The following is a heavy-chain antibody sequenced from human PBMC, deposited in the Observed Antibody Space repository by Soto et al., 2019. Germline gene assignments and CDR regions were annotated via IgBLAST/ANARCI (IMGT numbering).Heavy chain of an antibody. V-gene: IGHV3-30*03. CDR1: GFTSTGNG. J-gene: IGHJ5*01. CDR2: LSDDGWDK. Sequence: TGGSLRLSCAASGFTSTGNGMHWVRQAPGKGLERVAFLSDDGWDKYYTDSVKGRFTIARDDSISTPTLQMNSLRSEDTAIYYWPRVLFGYVDPNDSCGQGTGETVST. D-gene: IGHD5-12*01. CDR3: PRVLFGYVDPNDS.